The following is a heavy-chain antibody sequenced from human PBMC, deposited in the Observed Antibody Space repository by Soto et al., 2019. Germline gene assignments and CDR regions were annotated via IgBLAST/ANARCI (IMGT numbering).Heavy chain of an antibody. CDR3: ARLSIDWNDVNWFDP. Sequence: ASVKVSCKASGYTFTSYGISWVRQAPGQGLEWMGWISAYNGNTNYAQKLQGRVTMTTDTSTSTAYMELRSLRSDDTAVYCCARLSIDWNDVNWFDPWGQGTLVTVSS. CDR1: GYTFTSYG. CDR2: ISAYNGNT. D-gene: IGHD1-1*01. V-gene: IGHV1-18*01. J-gene: IGHJ5*02.